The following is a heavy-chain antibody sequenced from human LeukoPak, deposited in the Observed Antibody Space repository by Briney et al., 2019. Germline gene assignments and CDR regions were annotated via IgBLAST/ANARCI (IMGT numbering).Heavy chain of an antibody. CDR2: ITSSSSHV. D-gene: IGHD6-13*01. CDR3: VRVAYSSSWYPYFDY. J-gene: IGHJ4*02. CDR1: GFTFSSYA. V-gene: IGHV3-21*06. Sequence: PGGSLRLSCAASGFTFSSYAMNWVRLAPGKGLGWVSSITSSSSHVYYADSLKGRFTISRDNATDSLYLQMNSLRAEDTAVYYCVRVAYSSSWYPYFDYWGQGTLVTVSS.